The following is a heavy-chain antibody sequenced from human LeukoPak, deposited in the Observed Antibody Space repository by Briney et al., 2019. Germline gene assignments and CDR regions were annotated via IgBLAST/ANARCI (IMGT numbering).Heavy chain of an antibody. CDR2: IYSGGST. D-gene: IGHD1-26*01. Sequence: GGSLRLSCAASEFTVSSNYMSWVRQAPGKGLEWVSIIYSGGSTFYADSVKGRFTISRDNSKNTLYLQMNSPRAEDTAVYYCARGGSYLSAFDIWGQGTMVTVSS. CDR3: ARGGSYLSAFDI. V-gene: IGHV3-53*01. J-gene: IGHJ3*02. CDR1: EFTVSSNY.